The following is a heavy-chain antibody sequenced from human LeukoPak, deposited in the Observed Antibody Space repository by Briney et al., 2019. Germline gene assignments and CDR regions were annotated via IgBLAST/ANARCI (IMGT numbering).Heavy chain of an antibody. CDR3: ARGELGFGELLEQYYYYYYMDV. Sequence: SVKVSRKASGGTFSSYAISWVRQAPGQGLEWMGGIIPIFGTANYAQKFQGRVTITTDESTSTAYMELSSLRSEDTAVYYCARGELGFGELLEQYYYYYYMDVWGKGTTVTVSS. CDR2: IIPIFGTA. J-gene: IGHJ6*03. V-gene: IGHV1-69*05. D-gene: IGHD3-10*01. CDR1: GGTFSSYA.